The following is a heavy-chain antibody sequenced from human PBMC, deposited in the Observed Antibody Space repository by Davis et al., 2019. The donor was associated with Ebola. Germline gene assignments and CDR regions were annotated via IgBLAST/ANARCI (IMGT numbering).Heavy chain of an antibody. D-gene: IGHD6-13*01. CDR3: ARDGGRGSAAAGTCLDY. CDR1: GYTFTSYG. Sequence: ASVKVSCKASGYTFTSYGISWVRQAPGQRLEWMGWINAGNGNTKYSQKFQGRVTITRDTSASTAYMELSSLRSEDTAVYYCARDGGRGSAAAGTCLDYWGQGTLVTVSS. J-gene: IGHJ4*02. CDR2: INAGNGNT. V-gene: IGHV1-3*01.